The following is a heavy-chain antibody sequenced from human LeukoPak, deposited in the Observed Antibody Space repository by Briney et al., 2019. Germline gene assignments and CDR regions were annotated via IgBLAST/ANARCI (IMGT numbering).Heavy chain of an antibody. CDR2: VDPEDGET. CDR3: ARVGQWAGTEWDY. V-gene: IGHV1-69-2*01. D-gene: IGHD6-19*01. J-gene: IGHJ4*02. CDR1: GYTFTDYY. Sequence: ASVKISCKASGYTFTDYYMHWVQQAPGKGLEWMGRVDPEDGETIYAEKFQGRVTITADTSTDTAYMELSSLRSEDTAVYYCARVGQWAGTEWDYWGQGTLVTVSS.